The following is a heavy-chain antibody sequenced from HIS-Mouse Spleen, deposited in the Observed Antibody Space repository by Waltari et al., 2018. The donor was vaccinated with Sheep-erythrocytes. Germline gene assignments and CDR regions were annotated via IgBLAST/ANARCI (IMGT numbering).Heavy chain of an antibody. CDR1: GYTFTSYD. CDR2: INPNSGNT. V-gene: IGHV1-8*01. J-gene: IGHJ4*02. CDR3: ARGHYSGYDFDY. D-gene: IGHD5-12*01. Sequence: QVQLVQSGAEVKKPGASVKVSCKASGYTFTSYDINWVRQATGKGLECMGWINPNSGNTGYAQKIQGRVTMTRNTSISTAYMELSSLRSEDTAVYYCARGHYSGYDFDYWGQGTLVTVSS.